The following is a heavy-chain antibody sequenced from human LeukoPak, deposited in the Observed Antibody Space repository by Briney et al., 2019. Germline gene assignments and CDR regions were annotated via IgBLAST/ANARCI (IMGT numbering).Heavy chain of an antibody. CDR2: IRYDGSNK. CDR3: AKDDNWNYALDY. V-gene: IGHV3-30*02. Sequence: GGSLRLSCAASGFTFSSYGMHWVRQAPGKGLEWVAFIRYDGSNKYYADSVKGRFTISRDNSKNTLYLQMNSLRAEDTAVYYCAKDDNWNYALDYWGQGTLVTVSS. D-gene: IGHD1-7*01. J-gene: IGHJ4*02. CDR1: GFTFSSYG.